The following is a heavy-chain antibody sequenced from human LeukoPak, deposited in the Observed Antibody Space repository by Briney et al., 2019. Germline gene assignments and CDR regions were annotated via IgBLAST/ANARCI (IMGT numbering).Heavy chain of an antibody. V-gene: IGHV4-34*01. J-gene: IGHJ4*02. CDR1: GGSFSGYY. D-gene: IGHD5-18*01. CDR2: INHSGST. CDR3: ARGSIDVDTAMVSTDYYFDY. Sequence: PSETLSRTCAVYGGSFSGYYWSWIRQPPGKGLEWIGEINHSGSTNYNPSLKSRVTISVDTSKNQFSLKLSSVTAADTAVYYCARGSIDVDTAMVSTDYYFDYWGQGTLVTVSS.